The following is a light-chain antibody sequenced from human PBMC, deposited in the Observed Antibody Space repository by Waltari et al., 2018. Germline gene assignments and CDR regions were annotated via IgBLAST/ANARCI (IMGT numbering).Light chain of an antibody. CDR3: QQSYSTPLVT. J-gene: IGKJ5*01. Sequence: DIQMTQSPSSLSASVGDRVTITCRASQSISSYLNWYQQKPGKAPNLLIYAASSLQSGVPSRFSGSVSWTDFTLTISSLQPEDFATYYCQQSYSTPLVTFGQGTRLEIK. V-gene: IGKV1-39*01. CDR2: AAS. CDR1: QSISSY.